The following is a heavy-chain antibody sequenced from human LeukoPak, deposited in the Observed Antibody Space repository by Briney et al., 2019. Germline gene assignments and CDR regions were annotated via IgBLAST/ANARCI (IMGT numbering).Heavy chain of an antibody. V-gene: IGHV3-30*02. J-gene: IGHJ6*03. CDR2: IRYDGSNK. CDR1: GFTFSSYG. D-gene: IGHD3-9*01. CDR3: AKVPDIGGAYYYYYMDV. Sequence: GGSLRLSCAASGFTFSSYGMHWVRQAPGKGLEWVAFIRYDGSNKYYADSVKGRFTISGDNSKNTLYLQMNSLRAEDTAVYYCAKVPDIGGAYYYYYMDVWGKGTTVTVSS.